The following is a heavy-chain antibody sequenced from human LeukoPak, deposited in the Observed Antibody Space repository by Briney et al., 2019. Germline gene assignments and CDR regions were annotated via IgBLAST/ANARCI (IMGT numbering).Heavy chain of an antibody. J-gene: IGHJ4*02. CDR2: IYHSEST. CDR3: ARRWFGELFDY. CDR1: GYSISSGCY. D-gene: IGHD3-10*01. Sequence: PSETLSLTCAVSGYSISSGCYWGWIRQPPGEGLEWIGSIYHSESTYYNPSLKRRVIISVDTSKNQFSLKLSSVTAADTAVYYCARRWFGELFDYWGQGTLVTVSS. V-gene: IGHV4-38-2*01.